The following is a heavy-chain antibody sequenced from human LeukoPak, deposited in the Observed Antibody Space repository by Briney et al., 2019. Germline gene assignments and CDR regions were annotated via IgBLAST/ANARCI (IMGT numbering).Heavy chain of an antibody. V-gene: IGHV6-1*01. CDR1: GDSVSSNSAA. CDR3: AREGPRLGNDAFDI. Sequence: SQTLSLTCAISGDSVSSNSAAWNWIRQSPSRGLQWLGRTYYKSKWYNDYALSVKSRITIDPDTSKNQFSLQLNSVTPEDTAVYYCAREGPRLGNDAFDIWGQGTMVAVSS. CDR2: TYYKSKWYN. D-gene: IGHD3-10*01. J-gene: IGHJ3*02.